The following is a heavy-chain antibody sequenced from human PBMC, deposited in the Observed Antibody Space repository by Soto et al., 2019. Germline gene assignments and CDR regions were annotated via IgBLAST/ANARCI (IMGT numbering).Heavy chain of an antibody. J-gene: IGHJ6*02. CDR1: GFTFSSYA. V-gene: IGHV3-30-3*01. CDR2: ISYDGSNK. Sequence: GGSLRLSCAASGFTFSSYAMHWVRQAPGKGLEWVAVISYDGSNKYYADSVKGRFTISRDNSKNTLYLQMNSLRAEDTAVYYCARGVFPASAGQEHYGMDVWGQGTTVTVSS. CDR3: ARGVFPASAGQEHYGMDV. D-gene: IGHD3-10*01.